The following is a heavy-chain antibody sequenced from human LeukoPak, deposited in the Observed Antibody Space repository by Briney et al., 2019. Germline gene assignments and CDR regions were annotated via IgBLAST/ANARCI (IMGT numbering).Heavy chain of an antibody. CDR3: ARAPYYGSRSYSTEFDY. V-gene: IGHV1-46*01. D-gene: IGHD3-10*01. J-gene: IGHJ4*01. Sequence: ASVKVCCKASGYTFTRYYMHWVRQAPGQGLEWMGIINPSGGSTSYAQKFQGRVTMTRDTSTSTVYMELSSLRSEDTAVYYCARAPYYGSRSYSTEFDYWGHGTLVTVSS. CDR2: INPSGGST. CDR1: GYTFTRYY.